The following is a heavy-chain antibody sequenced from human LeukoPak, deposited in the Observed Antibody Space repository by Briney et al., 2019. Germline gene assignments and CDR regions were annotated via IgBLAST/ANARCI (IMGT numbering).Heavy chain of an antibody. J-gene: IGHJ5*02. V-gene: IGHV4-39*07. Sequence: SETLSLTCTVSGGSISSSSYYWSWIRQPPGKGLEWIGEINHSGSTNYNPSLKSRVTISVDTSKNQFSLKLSSVTAADTAVYYCARGRRSGYYLPANWFDPWGQGTRATVSS. CDR2: INHSGST. CDR3: ARGRRSGYYLPANWFDP. CDR1: GGSISSSSYY. D-gene: IGHD3-3*01.